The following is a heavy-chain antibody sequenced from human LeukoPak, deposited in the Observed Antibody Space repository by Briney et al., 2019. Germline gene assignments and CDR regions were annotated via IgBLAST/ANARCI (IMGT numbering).Heavy chain of an antibody. D-gene: IGHD4-17*01. CDR3: ARGYGDYADY. CDR2: IYYSGST. V-gene: IGHV4-59*08. Sequence: SETLSLTCTVSGGSISSYYWSWIRQPPGKGLEWIGYIYYSGSTNYNPSLKSRVTISVDTSKNQFSLKLSSVTAADTAVYYCARGYGDYADYWGQGTLVTVSS. CDR1: GGSISSYY. J-gene: IGHJ4*02.